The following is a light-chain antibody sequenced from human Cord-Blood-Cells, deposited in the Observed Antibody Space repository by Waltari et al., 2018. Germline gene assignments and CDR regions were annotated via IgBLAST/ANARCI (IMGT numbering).Light chain of an antibody. Sequence: EIVLTQSPATLSLSPGERATLSCRASQSVSSYLAWYQQKPGQAPRRIIYDASNRATGIPARFSGSGSGTDFTLTISSLEPEDFAVYYCQQRSNWPPSFGGGTKVEIK. J-gene: IGKJ4*02. CDR2: DAS. CDR3: QQRSNWPPS. CDR1: QSVSSY. V-gene: IGKV3-11*01.